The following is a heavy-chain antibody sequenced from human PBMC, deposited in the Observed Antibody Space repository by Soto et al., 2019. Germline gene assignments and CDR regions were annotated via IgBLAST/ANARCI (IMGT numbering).Heavy chain of an antibody. CDR3: ARNALKGVVTAIQSYYYGMDV. J-gene: IGHJ6*02. D-gene: IGHD2-21*02. V-gene: IGHV1-69*13. CDR2: IIPIFGTA. CDR1: GGTFSSYA. Sequence: SVKVSCKASGGTFSSYAISWVRQAPGQGLEWMGGIIPIFGTANYAQKFQGRVTITADESTSTAYMELSSLRSEDTAVYCCARNALKGVVTAIQSYYYGMDVWGQGTTVTVSS.